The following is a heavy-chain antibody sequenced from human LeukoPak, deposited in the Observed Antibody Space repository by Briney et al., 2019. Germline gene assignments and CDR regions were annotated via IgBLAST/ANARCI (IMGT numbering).Heavy chain of an antibody. V-gene: IGHV6-1*01. J-gene: IGHJ4*01. CDR2: TYYRSKWFN. CDR3: ARDLDGRGKTCFDC. Sequence: SQTLSLTCAISGDSVSSNSAAWNWIRQSPSRGLEWLGRTYYRSKWFNDYAVSVKSRIIINPDTSRNQFSLQLNSVTPEDTAVYYCARDLDGRGKTCFDCWGHGTLVTVSS. CDR1: GDSVSSNSAA. D-gene: IGHD3-16*01.